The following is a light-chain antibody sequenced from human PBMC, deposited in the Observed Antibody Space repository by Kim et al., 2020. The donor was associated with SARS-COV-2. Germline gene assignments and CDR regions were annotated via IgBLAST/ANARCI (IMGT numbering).Light chain of an antibody. CDR1: QSLLHSNRYNY. CDR2: LGS. V-gene: IGKV2-28*01. Sequence: VVMTQSPLSLSVTPGEPASISCRSSQSLLHSNRYNYVDWYVQRPGQSPQLLIYLGSNRASGVPDRFSGSGSGTYFTLSIRRVEAEDVGVYYCMQGLQPLITFGQGTRLEIK. J-gene: IGKJ5*01. CDR3: MQGLQPLIT.